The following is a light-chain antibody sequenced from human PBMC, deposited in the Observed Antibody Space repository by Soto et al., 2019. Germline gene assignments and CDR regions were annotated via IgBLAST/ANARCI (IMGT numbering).Light chain of an antibody. V-gene: IGLV2-14*01. J-gene: IGLJ1*01. Sequence: QSVLTQPASVSGSPGQSITISCTGTSSDVGAYNYVSWYQQRPGKAPQLMIYEVRYRPSGISTRFSGSKSDNTASLTISWLQAEDEADYYCASYTTSSTLVYGTRNKLTVL. CDR2: EVR. CDR3: ASYTTSSTLV. CDR1: SSDVGAYNY.